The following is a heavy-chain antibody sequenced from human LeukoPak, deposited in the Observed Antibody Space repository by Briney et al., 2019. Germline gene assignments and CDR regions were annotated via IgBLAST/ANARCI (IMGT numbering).Heavy chain of an antibody. J-gene: IGHJ4*02. CDR3: AREATWGQWYFDL. CDR2: IAADGGVK. V-gene: IGHV3-30*03. D-gene: IGHD6-19*01. CDR1: GVTLQDQG. Sequence: GGSLRLPCAASGVTLQDQGRVWVPQAPGKGLEWVAVIAADGGVKQYADFVKGRFSISRDNSKNTLFLQMNGLTVEDTAVYYCAREATWGQWYFDLWGQGAPVTVSS.